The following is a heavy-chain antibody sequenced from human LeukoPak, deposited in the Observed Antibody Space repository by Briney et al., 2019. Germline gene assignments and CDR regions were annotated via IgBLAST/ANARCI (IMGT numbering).Heavy chain of an antibody. CDR1: GGSISSYY. J-gene: IGHJ4*02. CDR2: IYTSGST. Sequence: SETLSLTCTVSGGSISSYYWSWIRQPAGKGLEWIGRIYTSGSTNYNPSLKSRVTISVDTSKNQFSLRLSSVTAADTAVYYCARGPSSSSRTDYWGQGTLVTVSS. D-gene: IGHD6-6*01. CDR3: ARGPSSSSRTDY. V-gene: IGHV4-4*07.